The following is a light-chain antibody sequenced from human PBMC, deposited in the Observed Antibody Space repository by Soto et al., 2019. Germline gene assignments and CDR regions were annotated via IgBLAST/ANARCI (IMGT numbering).Light chain of an antibody. J-gene: IGKJ1*01. CDR1: QSVRSSY. V-gene: IGKV3-20*01. Sequence: EIVLTQSPGTLSLSPGERATLSCRASQSVRSSYLAWYQQKPGQAPRLLIYGASSRPTGIPDRFSGSGSGTDFTLTISRLEPEDFAVYYCQQYGSSGTFGQGTKVEIK. CDR3: QQYGSSGT. CDR2: GAS.